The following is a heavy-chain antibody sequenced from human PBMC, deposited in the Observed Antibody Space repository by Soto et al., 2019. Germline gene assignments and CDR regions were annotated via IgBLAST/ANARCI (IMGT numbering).Heavy chain of an antibody. CDR3: AKDGTTTGIHYYAMDV. D-gene: IGHD1-1*01. CDR1: GFTLSDHY. J-gene: IGHJ6*02. CDR2: IGRGGDT. V-gene: IGHV3-23*01. Sequence: GGSLRLSCAGSGFTLSDHYIDWVRQAPDKGLEWVSTIGRGGDTYYADSVKGRFTISRDNSKNTLFLQMNSLRAEDTALYFCAKDGTTTGIHYYAMDVWGQGTTVTVSS.